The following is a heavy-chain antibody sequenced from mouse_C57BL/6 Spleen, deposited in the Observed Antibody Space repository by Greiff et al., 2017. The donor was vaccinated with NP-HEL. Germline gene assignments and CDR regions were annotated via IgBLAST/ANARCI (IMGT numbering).Heavy chain of an antibody. V-gene: IGHV1-64*01. J-gene: IGHJ1*03. CDR3: ARSYGRDWYFDV. D-gene: IGHD1-1*01. Sequence: QVQLKQPGAELVKPGASVKLSCKASGYTFTSYWMHWVKQRPGQGLEWIGMIHPNSGSTNYNEKFKSKATLTVDKSSSTAYMQLSSLTSEDSAVYYCARSYGRDWYFDVWGTGTTVTVSS. CDR2: IHPNSGST. CDR1: GYTFTSYW.